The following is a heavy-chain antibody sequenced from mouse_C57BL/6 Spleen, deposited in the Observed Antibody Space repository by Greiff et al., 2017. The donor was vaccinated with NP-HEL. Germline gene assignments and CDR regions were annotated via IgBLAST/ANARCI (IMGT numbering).Heavy chain of an antibody. V-gene: IGHV1-39*01. J-gene: IGHJ3*01. CDR3: ARSRSTMVTTSPFAY. CDR2: INPNYGTT. D-gene: IGHD2-2*01. Sequence: EVKLVESGPELVKPGASVKISCKASGYSFTDYNMNWVKQSNGKSLEWIGVINPNYGTTSYNQKFKGKATLTVDQSSSTAYMQLNSLTSEDSAVYYCARSRSTMVTTSPFAYWGQGTLVTVSA. CDR1: GYSFTDYN.